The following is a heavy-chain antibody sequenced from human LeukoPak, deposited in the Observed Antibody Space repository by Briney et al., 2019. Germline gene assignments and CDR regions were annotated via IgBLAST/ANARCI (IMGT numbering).Heavy chain of an antibody. CDR2: INPNSGGT. CDR3: VGGSRITMIPEIYYDY. D-gene: IGHD3-22*01. Sequence: GASLKVSCKASGYTFTDYYLHGVRLAPGQGPEWVGWINPNSGGTNYAQKFQGRVTMTRDTSINTAYMELSSLRADDTAVYYCVGGSRITMIPEIYYDYWGQGTLVTVSS. J-gene: IGHJ4*02. V-gene: IGHV1-2*02. CDR1: GYTFTDYY.